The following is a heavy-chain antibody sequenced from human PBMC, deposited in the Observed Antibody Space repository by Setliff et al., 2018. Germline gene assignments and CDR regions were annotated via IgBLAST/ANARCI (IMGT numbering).Heavy chain of an antibody. CDR3: ARQPILLWFGELPSGPTDWFDP. D-gene: IGHD3-10*01. Sequence: PSETLSLTCTVSGYSISSGHYWGWIRQPPGKGLEWIGSISHSGSTYYNPSLRSRVTISVDTSKNQFSLKLSSVTAADTAVYYCARQPILLWFGELPSGPTDWFDPWGQGTLVTVPQ. CDR1: GYSISSGHY. V-gene: IGHV4-38-2*02. J-gene: IGHJ5*02. CDR2: ISHSGST.